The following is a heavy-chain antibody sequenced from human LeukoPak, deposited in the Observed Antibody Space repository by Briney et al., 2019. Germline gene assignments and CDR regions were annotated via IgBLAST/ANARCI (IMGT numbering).Heavy chain of an antibody. CDR2: ISSSSSYI. CDR3: ARDAFYGGNVPLDY. Sequence: GGSLRLSCAASGFTFSIFAMNWVRQAPGKGLEWVSSISSSSSYIYYADSVKGRFTISRDNAKNSLYLQMNSLRSEDTAVYYCARDAFYGGNVPLDYWGQGTLVTVSS. J-gene: IGHJ4*02. CDR1: GFTFSIFA. V-gene: IGHV3-21*01. D-gene: IGHD4-23*01.